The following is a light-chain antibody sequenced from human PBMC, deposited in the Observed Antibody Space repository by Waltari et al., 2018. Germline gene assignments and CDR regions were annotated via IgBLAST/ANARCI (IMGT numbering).Light chain of an antibody. CDR2: GAS. Sequence: EIVMTQSPATLSVSPGDRATLPCRASQSISSNLAWYQPKPGPAPRLLFYGASIRATGIPARFSGSGSGTEFTLTINSMQSEDFAVYYCQQYNNWPLLFGQGTKVEIK. CDR1: QSISSN. J-gene: IGKJ1*01. CDR3: QQYNNWPLL. V-gene: IGKV3-15*01.